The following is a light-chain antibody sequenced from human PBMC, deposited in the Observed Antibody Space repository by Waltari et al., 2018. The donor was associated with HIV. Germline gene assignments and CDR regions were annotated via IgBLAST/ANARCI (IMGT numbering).Light chain of an antibody. CDR1: DSNIGSNY. Sequence: QSVVTQPPSASGTPGQRVTISCSGSDSNIGSNYVYWYQDLPGTAPKLLIYKNNQRSSGVPDRFAGSKSDTSASLTISGLRSEDDADYYCASWDDNLNSWVFGGGTKLTVL. CDR3: ASWDDNLNSWV. J-gene: IGLJ3*02. CDR2: KNN. V-gene: IGLV1-47*01.